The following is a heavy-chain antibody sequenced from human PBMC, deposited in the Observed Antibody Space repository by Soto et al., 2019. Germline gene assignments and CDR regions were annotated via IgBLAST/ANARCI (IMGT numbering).Heavy chain of an antibody. CDR3: AGGVAARIYYYYYMDV. CDR2: IIPIRGIA. D-gene: IGHD5-12*01. V-gene: IGHV1-69*02. J-gene: IGHJ6*03. CDR1: GGTVSSYT. Sequence: QVQLVQYGAEVKKPGSSVKVSCKASGGTVSSYTISWVRQAPGQGLEWMGRIIPIRGIANYAQKFQGRVTITADKSTSTAYMELSSLRSEDTAVYYCAGGVAARIYYYYYMDVWGKGTTVTVSS.